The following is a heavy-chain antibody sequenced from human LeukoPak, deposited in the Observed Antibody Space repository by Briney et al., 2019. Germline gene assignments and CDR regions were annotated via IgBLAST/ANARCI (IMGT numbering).Heavy chain of an antibody. CDR2: KSYDGSNK. Sequence: GGPLRLSCAASGFTFSSYGMHWVRQAPGKGLEWVAVKSYDGSNKYYADSVKGRFTISRDNSKNTLYLQMNSLRAEDTAVYYCAKDLAVAGFDYWGQGTLVTVSS. D-gene: IGHD6-19*01. CDR1: GFTFSSYG. CDR3: AKDLAVAGFDY. V-gene: IGHV3-30*18. J-gene: IGHJ4*02.